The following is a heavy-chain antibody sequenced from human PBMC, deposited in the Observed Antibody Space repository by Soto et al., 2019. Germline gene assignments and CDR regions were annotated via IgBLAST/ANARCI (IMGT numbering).Heavy chain of an antibody. CDR3: ARARADYYDSSGYPLGY. CDR1: GFTFSSYW. CDR2: IKQDGSEK. V-gene: IGHV3-7*04. Sequence: EVQLVESGGGLVQPGGSLRLSCAASGFTFSSYWMSWVRQAPGKGLEWVANIKQDGSEKYYVDSVKGRFTISRDNAKNSLYLQMNSMRAEGAAVYYCARARADYYDSSGYPLGYWGQGTLVTVSS. J-gene: IGHJ4*02. D-gene: IGHD3-22*01.